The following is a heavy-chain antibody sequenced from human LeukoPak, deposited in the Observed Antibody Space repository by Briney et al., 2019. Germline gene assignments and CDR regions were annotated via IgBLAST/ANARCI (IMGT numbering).Heavy chain of an antibody. CDR1: GVTFSSYG. V-gene: IGHV3-30*02. CDR3: AKWQRDNSSWYFYYYYYYMDV. D-gene: IGHD6-13*01. CDR2: IRYDGSNK. J-gene: IGHJ6*03. Sequence: TGRSLRLSCAASGVTFSSYGMHWVRQAPGKGLEWVAFIRYDGSNKYYADSVKGRFTISRDNSKNTLYLQMNSLRAEDTAVYYCAKWQRDNSSWYFYYYYYYMDVWGKGTTVTISS.